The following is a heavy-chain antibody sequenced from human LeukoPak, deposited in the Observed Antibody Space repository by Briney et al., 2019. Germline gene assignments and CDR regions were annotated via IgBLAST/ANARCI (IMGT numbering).Heavy chain of an antibody. Sequence: SETLSLTCTVSGGSISSSPYYWGWIRQPPGKGLEWIGSIYFSGTTHYNPSLESRVTISVDTSKNQFSLKLASVTAADTAIYYCAKGAGGFSYYNWFDPWGQGTLVTVSS. V-gene: IGHV4-39*07. D-gene: IGHD5-18*01. J-gene: IGHJ5*02. CDR3: AKGAGGFSYYNWFDP. CDR1: GGSISSSPYY. CDR2: IYFSGTT.